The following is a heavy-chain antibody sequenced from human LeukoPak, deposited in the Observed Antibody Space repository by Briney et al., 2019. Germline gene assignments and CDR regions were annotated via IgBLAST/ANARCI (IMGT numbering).Heavy chain of an antibody. CDR1: GFAFGDYA. CDR2: ITSSGAST. J-gene: IGHJ4*02. D-gene: IGHD6-19*01. Sequence: PGGSLRLSCAASGFAFGDYAMTWVRQAPGKGLDWVSGITSSGASTYYADSVKGRFTISRDNSKNALYLQLNTLRAEDTALYYCAKYQGSALYVAFDSWGQGTLVTVSS. V-gene: IGHV3-23*01. CDR3: AKYQGSALYVAFDS.